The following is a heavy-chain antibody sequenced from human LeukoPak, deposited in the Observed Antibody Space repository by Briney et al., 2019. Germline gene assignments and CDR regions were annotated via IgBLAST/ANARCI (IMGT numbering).Heavy chain of an antibody. CDR3: ARHSNWNGGVDWFDP. D-gene: IGHD1-20*01. Sequence: PSETLSPTCTVSGGSNYWSWIRQPPGKGLEWIAYIHYSGSPHYNPSLKSRVTLSIDTSENQLSLRLNSVTAADTAVYYCARHSNWNGGVDWFDPWGQETQVTVSS. CDR1: GGSNY. CDR2: IHYSGSP. J-gene: IGHJ5*02. V-gene: IGHV4-59*08.